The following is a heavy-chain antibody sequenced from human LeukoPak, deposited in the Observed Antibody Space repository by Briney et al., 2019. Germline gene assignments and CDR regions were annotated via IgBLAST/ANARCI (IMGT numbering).Heavy chain of an antibody. CDR2: INHSGST. CDR3: ARGANFYYYGMDV. J-gene: IGHJ6*02. D-gene: IGHD2-15*01. Sequence: PSETLSLTCTVQGGSLSGAYWTWIRQPPGKGLEWIGEINHSGSTNYNPSLKSRVTISVDTSKNQFSLKLSSVTAADTAVYYCARGANFYYYGMDVWGQGTTVTVSS. CDR1: GGSLSGAY. V-gene: IGHV4-34*01.